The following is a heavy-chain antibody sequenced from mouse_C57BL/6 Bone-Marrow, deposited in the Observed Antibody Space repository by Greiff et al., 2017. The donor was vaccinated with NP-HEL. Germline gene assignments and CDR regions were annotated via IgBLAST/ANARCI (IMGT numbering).Heavy chain of an antibody. J-gene: IGHJ4*01. CDR3: AMTYGSSYAYYAMDY. CDR1: GYSFTGYF. Sequence: EVKLQESGPELVKPGDSVKISCKASGYSFTGYFMNWVMQSHGKSLEWIGRINPYNGDTFYNQKFKGKATLTVDKSSSTAHMELRSLTSEDSAAYYCAMTYGSSYAYYAMDYWGQGTSVTVSS. CDR2: INPYNGDT. D-gene: IGHD1-1*01. V-gene: IGHV1-20*01.